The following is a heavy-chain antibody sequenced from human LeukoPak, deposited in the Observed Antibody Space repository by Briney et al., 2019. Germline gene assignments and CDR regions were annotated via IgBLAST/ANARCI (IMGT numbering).Heavy chain of an antibody. CDR3: ARANFLYCSSSTCLFDY. CDR1: GYTFTHYY. Sequence: GASVTVSCKASGYTFTHYYMHWVRQAPGQGFEWMGWINPNDGDTNYAQKFQGRVTMTRDTSISTAHMEVSRLRSDDTAVYYCARANFLYCSSSTCLFDYWGQGTLVTVSS. D-gene: IGHD2-2*01. J-gene: IGHJ4*02. CDR2: INPNDGDT. V-gene: IGHV1-2*02.